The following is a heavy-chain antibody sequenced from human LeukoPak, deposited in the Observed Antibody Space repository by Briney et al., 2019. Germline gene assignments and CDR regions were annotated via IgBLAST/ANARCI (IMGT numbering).Heavy chain of an antibody. CDR2: MNPNSGNT. J-gene: IGHJ5*02. V-gene: IGHV1-8*01. D-gene: IGHD2-2*01. Sequence: ASVKVSCKASGHTFTSYDINWVRQATGQGLEWMGWMNPNSGNTGYAQKFQGRVTMTRNTSISTAYMELSSLRSEDTAVYYCARGRGYCSSTSCYRWFDPWGQGTLVTVSS. CDR1: GHTFTSYD. CDR3: ARGRGYCSSTSCYRWFDP.